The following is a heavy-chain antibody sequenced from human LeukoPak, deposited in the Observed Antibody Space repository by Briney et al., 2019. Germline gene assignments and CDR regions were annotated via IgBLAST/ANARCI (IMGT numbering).Heavy chain of an antibody. V-gene: IGHV1-69*01. Sequence: GSSVKVSCKASGGTFSSYAISWVRQAPGQGLEWMGGIIPIFGTANYAQKFQGRVTITADESTSTAYMELSSLRSEDTAVYYCAREGYCSSTSCGAFDIWGQGTMVTVSS. CDR2: IIPIFGTA. CDR3: AREGYCSSTSCGAFDI. CDR1: GGTFSSYA. D-gene: IGHD2-2*01. J-gene: IGHJ3*02.